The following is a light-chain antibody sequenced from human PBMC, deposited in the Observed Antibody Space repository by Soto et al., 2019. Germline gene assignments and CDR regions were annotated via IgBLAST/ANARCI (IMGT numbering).Light chain of an antibody. J-gene: IGLJ2*01. Sequence: QAVVTQPPSVSGAPGQRVTISCTGSSSNIGAGYDVHWYQQLPGTAPKLLIYGNSNRPSGVPDRFSGSKSGTSASLAITGLQAEDEADYYCQSYDSSQVVVFGGGTKLTVL. V-gene: IGLV1-40*01. CDR3: QSYDSSQVVV. CDR1: SSNIGAGYD. CDR2: GNS.